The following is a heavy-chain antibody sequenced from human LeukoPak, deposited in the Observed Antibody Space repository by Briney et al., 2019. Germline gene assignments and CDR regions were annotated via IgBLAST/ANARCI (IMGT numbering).Heavy chain of an antibody. CDR2: FYYSGST. Sequence: SGTLSLTCTVSGASVSSGSYYWSWIRQPPGRGLEYIGYFYYSGSTNYNPSLKSRVTISADTSKNQFSLKLSSVTAADTALYYCARYCSSTSCSDKAFDIWGQGTMVTVSS. CDR3: ARYCSSTSCSDKAFDI. D-gene: IGHD2-2*01. V-gene: IGHV4-61*01. J-gene: IGHJ3*02. CDR1: GASVSSGSYY.